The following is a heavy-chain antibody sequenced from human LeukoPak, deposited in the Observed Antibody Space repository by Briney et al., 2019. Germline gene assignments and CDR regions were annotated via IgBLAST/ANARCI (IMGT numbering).Heavy chain of an antibody. CDR2: ISTTNIYT. CDR1: GFTFSDYY. D-gene: IGHD3-10*01. CDR3: ARDYRYYYGSGNSYVAFDI. J-gene: IGHJ3*02. V-gene: IGHV3-11*05. Sequence: GGSLRLSCAASGFTFSDYYMSWIRQAPGKGLEWVSYISTTNIYTNYADSVKGRFTISRDNAKNSLYLQMNSLRAEDTAVYYCARDYRYYYGSGNSYVAFDIWGQRDNGHRLF.